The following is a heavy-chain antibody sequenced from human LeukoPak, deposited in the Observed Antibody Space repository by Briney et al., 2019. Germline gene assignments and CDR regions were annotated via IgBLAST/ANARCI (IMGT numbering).Heavy chain of an antibody. Sequence: ASVKVSCKASGGTFSSYAISWVRQAPGQGLEWMGGIIPVFGTANYAQKFQGRVTITADESTSTAYMELSSLRSEDTAVYYCARGAGTSYYFDYWGQGTLVTVSS. CDR3: ARGAGTSYYFDY. CDR1: GGTFSSYA. J-gene: IGHJ4*02. D-gene: IGHD1-1*01. V-gene: IGHV1-69*13. CDR2: IIPVFGTA.